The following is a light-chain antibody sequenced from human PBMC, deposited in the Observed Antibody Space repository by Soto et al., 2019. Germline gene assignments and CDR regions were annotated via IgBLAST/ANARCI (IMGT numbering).Light chain of an antibody. CDR2: KAS. J-gene: IGKJ4*01. Sequence: DIQMTQSPSTLSASVGDRVTITCRASQSISSWLAWYQQKPGKAPKLLIYKASSLESGVPSRFSGSASGTEFTLTISSLQPDDVATYYCQQYNSFPLTFGGGTKVEIK. CDR1: QSISSW. CDR3: QQYNSFPLT. V-gene: IGKV1-5*03.